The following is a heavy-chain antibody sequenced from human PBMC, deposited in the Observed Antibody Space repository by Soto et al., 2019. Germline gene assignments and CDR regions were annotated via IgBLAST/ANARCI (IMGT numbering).Heavy chain of an antibody. Sequence: SETLSLTCAVSGGSISSSTWWGWVRQPPGKGLEWIGEIYHSGSTNYNPSLKSRVTISVDKSKNQFSLKLSSVTAADTAVYYCARDGGDYVLNYYYYGMDVWGQGTTVT. CDR1: GGSISSSTW. CDR2: IYHSGST. J-gene: IGHJ6*02. D-gene: IGHD4-17*01. V-gene: IGHV4-4*02. CDR3: ARDGGDYVLNYYYYGMDV.